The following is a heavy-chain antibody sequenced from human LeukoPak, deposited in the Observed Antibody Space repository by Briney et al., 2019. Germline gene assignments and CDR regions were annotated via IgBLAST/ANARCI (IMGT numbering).Heavy chain of an antibody. CDR1: GFTFSSYG. D-gene: IGHD2-21*01. CDR2: IRYDGSNK. CDR3: AKDAGPPYCGGDCYPEGPDY. J-gene: IGHJ4*02. Sequence: PGGSLRLSCAASGFTFSSYGMHWVRQAPGKGLEWVAFIRYDGSNKYYADSVKGRFTISRDNSKNTLYLQMNSLRAEDTAVYYCAKDAGPPYCGGDCYPEGPDYWGQGTLVTVSS. V-gene: IGHV3-30*02.